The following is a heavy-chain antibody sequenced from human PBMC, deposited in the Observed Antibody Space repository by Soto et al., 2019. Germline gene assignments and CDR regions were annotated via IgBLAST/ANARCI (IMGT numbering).Heavy chain of an antibody. CDR3: AREILVVAAISSRWFAP. J-gene: IGHJ5*02. V-gene: IGHV4-31*03. CDR2: IYYSGST. D-gene: IGHD2-15*01. CDR1: GGSISSGGYY. Sequence: SETLSLTCTVSGGSISSGGYYWSWIRQHPGKGLEWIGYIYYSGSTYYNPSLKSRVTISVDTSKNQFSLKLSSVTAADTAVYYCAREILVVAAISSRWFAPWGQGTLVTVSS.